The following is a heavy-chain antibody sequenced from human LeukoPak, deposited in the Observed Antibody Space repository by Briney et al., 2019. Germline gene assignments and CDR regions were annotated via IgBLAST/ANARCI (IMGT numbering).Heavy chain of an antibody. V-gene: IGHV4-39*01. CDR3: ARQGGYSGYGDY. J-gene: IGHJ4*02. CDR2: IYYSGGT. Sequence: SETLSLTCTVSGGSISSSSYYWGWIRQPPGKGLEWIGSIYYSGGTYYNPSLKSRVTISVDTSKNQFSLKLSSVTAADTAVYYCARQGGYSGYGDYWGQGTLVTVSS. CDR1: GGSISSSSYY. D-gene: IGHD5-12*01.